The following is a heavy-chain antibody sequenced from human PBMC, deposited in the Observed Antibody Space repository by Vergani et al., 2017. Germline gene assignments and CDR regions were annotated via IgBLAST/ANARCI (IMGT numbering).Heavy chain of an antibody. D-gene: IGHD6-13*01. Sequence: QVQLQESGPGLVKPSETLSLTCAVSGYSISSGYYWGWIRQPPGKGLEWIGSIYHSGSTYYNPSLKSRVTISVDTSKNQFSLKLSSVTAADTAVYYCAGRGAAGGHWFDPWGQGTLVTVSS. CDR1: GYSISSGYY. J-gene: IGHJ5*02. CDR2: IYHSGST. CDR3: AGRGAAGGHWFDP. V-gene: IGHV4-38-2*01.